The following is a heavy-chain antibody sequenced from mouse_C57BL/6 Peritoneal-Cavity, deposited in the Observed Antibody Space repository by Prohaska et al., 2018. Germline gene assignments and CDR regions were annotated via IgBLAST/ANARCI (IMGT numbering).Heavy chain of an antibody. V-gene: IGHV1-26*01. J-gene: IGHJ4*01. CDR3: ARRWFYYDYDGGDYYAMDY. D-gene: IGHD2-4*01. Sequence: HGKSLEWIGDINPNNGGTSYNQKFKGKATLTVDKSSSTAYMELRSLTSEDSAVYYCARRWFYYDYDGGDYYAMDYWGQGTSVTVSS. CDR2: INPNNGGT.